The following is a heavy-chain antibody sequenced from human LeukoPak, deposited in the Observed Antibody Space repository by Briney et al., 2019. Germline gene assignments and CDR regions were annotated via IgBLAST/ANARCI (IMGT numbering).Heavy chain of an antibody. D-gene: IGHD2-21*01. J-gene: IGHJ4*02. CDR2: IKQDGSEK. CDR1: GFTLGSYW. V-gene: IGHV3-7*05. CDR3: AKHDGGGFYSLDS. Sequence: GGSLRLSCVASGFTLGSYWVSWVRQAPGKGLEWVANIKQDGSEKNHVDSVKGRFTISRDNAKNSVHLQMNSLRVEDTAVYYCAKHDGGGFYSLDSRGQGTLVTVSS.